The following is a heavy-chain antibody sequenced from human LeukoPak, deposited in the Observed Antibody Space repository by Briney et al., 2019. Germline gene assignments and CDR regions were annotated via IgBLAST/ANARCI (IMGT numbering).Heavy chain of an antibody. Sequence: SVKVSCKASGYTFTGYYMHWVRQAPGQGLEWMGRIIPILGIANYAQKFQGRVTITADKSTSTAYMELSSLRSEDTAVYYCARPPYYDFWSGYYDYWGQGTLVTVSS. V-gene: IGHV1-69*02. CDR2: IIPILGIA. J-gene: IGHJ4*02. D-gene: IGHD3-3*01. CDR3: ARPPYYDFWSGYYDY. CDR1: GYTFTGYY.